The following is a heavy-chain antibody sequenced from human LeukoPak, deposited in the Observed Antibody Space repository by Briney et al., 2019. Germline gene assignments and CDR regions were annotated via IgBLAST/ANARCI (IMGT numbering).Heavy chain of an antibody. D-gene: IGHD3-10*01. Sequence: PSETLSLTCTVSGGSISSYYWSWIRQPPGKGLEWIGYIYYSGSTNYNPSLKSRVGISVDTSKNQFSLKLSSVTAADTAVYYCARLRNYYALDYWGQGTLVTVSS. CDR1: GGSISSYY. CDR2: IYYSGST. V-gene: IGHV4-59*08. CDR3: ARLRNYYALDY. J-gene: IGHJ4*02.